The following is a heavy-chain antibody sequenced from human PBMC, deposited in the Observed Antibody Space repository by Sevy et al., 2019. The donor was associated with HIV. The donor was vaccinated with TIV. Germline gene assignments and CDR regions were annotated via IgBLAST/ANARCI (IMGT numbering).Heavy chain of an antibody. D-gene: IGHD3-10*01. CDR1: GLTFSSYS. CDR2: ISSRSSYI. Sequence: GGSLRLSCAASGLTFSSYSMNWLRQAPGKGLEWVSSISSRSSYIYYADSVKGRFTISRDNAKNSLYLQMNSLRAEDTAVYYCARDGITMVRRGAFDIWGQRTMVTVSS. CDR3: ARDGITMVRRGAFDI. J-gene: IGHJ3*02. V-gene: IGHV3-21*01.